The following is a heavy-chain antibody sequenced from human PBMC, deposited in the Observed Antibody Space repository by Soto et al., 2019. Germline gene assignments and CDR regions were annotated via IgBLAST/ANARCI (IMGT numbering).Heavy chain of an antibody. V-gene: IGHV3-23*01. CDR2: INNGGDNI. D-gene: IGHD2-2*01. CDR1: GFTFNNYA. J-gene: IGHJ4*02. CDR3: AKTFLARYCSSSICYDPADYFDY. Sequence: GGSLRLSCAAPGFTFNNYAMSWVRQAPGKGLEWVSSINNGGDNIYYADSVKGRFTISRDNSKSTLYLQMNSLRAEDTAVYYCAKTFLARYCSSSICYDPADYFDYWGQGTLVTVSS.